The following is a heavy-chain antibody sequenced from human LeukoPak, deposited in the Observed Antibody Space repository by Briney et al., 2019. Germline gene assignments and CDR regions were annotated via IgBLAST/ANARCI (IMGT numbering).Heavy chain of an antibody. CDR2: ISGSGGST. CDR1: GFTFSSYA. D-gene: IGHD2-15*01. Sequence: GGSLRLSCAASGFTFSSYAMSWVRQAPXXXXEWVSAISGSGGSTYYADSVKGRFTISRDNSKNTLYLQMNSLRAEDTAVYYCAKGVLSWVDYWGQGTLVTVSS. J-gene: IGHJ4*02. V-gene: IGHV3-23*01. CDR3: AKGVLSWVDY.